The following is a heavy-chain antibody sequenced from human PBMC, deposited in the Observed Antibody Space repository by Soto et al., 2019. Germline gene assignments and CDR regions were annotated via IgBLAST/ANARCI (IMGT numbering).Heavy chain of an antibody. CDR1: GGTFSRQA. Sequence: QVQLVQSGAEVRKPGSSVKVSCNASGGTFSRQAISWVRQAPGQGLEWMGGIIPIFGTANHAQKFQGRVTIIADESTSTVYMELSSLRSEDTAMYYCARGWGYDSNDYYYAYWGQGTLVIVSS. CDR3: ARGWGYDSNDYYYAY. CDR2: IIPIFGTA. V-gene: IGHV1-69*01. D-gene: IGHD3-22*01. J-gene: IGHJ4*02.